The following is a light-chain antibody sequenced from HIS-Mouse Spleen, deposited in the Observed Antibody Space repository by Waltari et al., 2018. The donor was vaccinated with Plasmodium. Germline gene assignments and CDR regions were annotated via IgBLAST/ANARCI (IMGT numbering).Light chain of an antibody. CDR3: SSYTSSSTLVV. CDR2: EVS. Sequence: QSALTQPASVSGSPGQSITISCTGTSSDVGGYNYVSWYQQPPGKAPKLMLYEVSNRPSGVSNRFSGSKSGNTASLTISGLQAEDEADYYCSSYTSSSTLVVFGTGTKVTVL. V-gene: IGLV2-14*01. J-gene: IGLJ1*01. CDR1: SSDVGGYNY.